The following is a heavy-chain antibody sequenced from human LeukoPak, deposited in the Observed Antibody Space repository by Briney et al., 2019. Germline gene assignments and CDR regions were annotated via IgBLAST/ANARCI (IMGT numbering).Heavy chain of an antibody. V-gene: IGHV4-34*01. D-gene: IGHD5-24*01. CDR3: AGVWLQLANYFDY. J-gene: IGHJ4*02. Sequence: SETLSLTCAVYGGSFSGYYWSWIRQPPGKGLEWIGEINHSGSTNYNPSLKSRVTISVDTSKNQFSLKLSSVTAADTAVYYCAGVWLQLANYFDYWGQGTLVTVSS. CDR1: GGSFSGYY. CDR2: INHSGST.